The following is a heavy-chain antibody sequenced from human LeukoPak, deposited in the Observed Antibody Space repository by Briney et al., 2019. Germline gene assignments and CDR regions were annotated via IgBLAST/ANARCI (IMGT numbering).Heavy chain of an antibody. D-gene: IGHD2-15*01. CDR1: GFIINNYW. Sequence: GGSLRLSCAASGFIINNYWMSWVRQAPRKGPEGVGNINGDGRQKYYADSVRGRFTISRDNAKDPLYLQMNSLSGEDTAVYYCARHSRGSSIDDWGQGTLVSVCS. CDR2: INGDGRQK. V-gene: IGHV3-7*01. CDR3: ARHSRGSSIDD. J-gene: IGHJ4*02.